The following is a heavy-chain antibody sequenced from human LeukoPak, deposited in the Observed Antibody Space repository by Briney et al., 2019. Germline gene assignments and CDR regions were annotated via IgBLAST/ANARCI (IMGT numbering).Heavy chain of an antibody. CDR2: IYYSGST. V-gene: IGHV4-59*08. D-gene: IGHD2-2*01. CDR3: ARSKAHLSTSWYGTWFDP. J-gene: IGHJ5*02. CDR1: GGSISSYY. Sequence: KPSETLSLTCTVSGGSISSYYWSWIRQPPGKGLEWIGYIYYSGSTNYSPSLKSRVTISVDTSKNQFSLKLNSVTAADTAVYYCARSKAHLSTSWYGTWFDPWGQGTLVTVSS.